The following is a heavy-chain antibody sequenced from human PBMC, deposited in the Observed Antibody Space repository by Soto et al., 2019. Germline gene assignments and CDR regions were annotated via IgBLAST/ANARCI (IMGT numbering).Heavy chain of an antibody. CDR3: ARHLSHLKYGWFDP. D-gene: IGHD3-3*02. CDR1: GFTFSSYA. V-gene: IGHV3-30-3*01. CDR2: LSDDGSNK. Sequence: GGSLRLSCAASGFTFSSYAFHWVRQAPGKGLEWVAILSDDGSNKYYAGSVKGRFTISRDNSKNTLYLQMNSLRAEDTAVYYCARHLSHLKYGWFDPWGQGTLVTVSS. J-gene: IGHJ5*01.